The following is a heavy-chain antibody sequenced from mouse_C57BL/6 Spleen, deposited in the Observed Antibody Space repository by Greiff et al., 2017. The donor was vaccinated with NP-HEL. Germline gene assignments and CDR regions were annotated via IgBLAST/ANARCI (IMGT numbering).Heavy chain of an antibody. CDR3: ARERGITTVVAYYFDY. V-gene: IGHV3-6*01. CDR1: GYSITSGYY. CDR2: ISYDGSN. Sequence: EVKLVESGPGLVKPSQSLSLTCSVTGYSITSGYYWNWIRQFPGNKLEWMGYISYDGSNNYNPSLKNRISITRDTSKNQFFLKLNSVTTEDTATYYCARERGITTVVAYYFDYWGQGTTLTVSS. D-gene: IGHD1-1*01. J-gene: IGHJ2*01.